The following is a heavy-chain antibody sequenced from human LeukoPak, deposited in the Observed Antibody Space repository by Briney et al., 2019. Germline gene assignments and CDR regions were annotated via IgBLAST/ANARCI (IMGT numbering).Heavy chain of an antibody. CDR2: ISYDGSNK. Sequence: GGSLRLSCAASGFTFSSYGMHWVRQAPGKGLEWVAVISYDGSNKYYADSVKGRFTISRDNSKNTLYLQMNSLRVEDTAVYYCAKADGPIAVAASDYWGQGTLVTVSS. J-gene: IGHJ4*02. CDR3: AKADGPIAVAASDY. CDR1: GFTFSSYG. V-gene: IGHV3-30*18. D-gene: IGHD6-19*01.